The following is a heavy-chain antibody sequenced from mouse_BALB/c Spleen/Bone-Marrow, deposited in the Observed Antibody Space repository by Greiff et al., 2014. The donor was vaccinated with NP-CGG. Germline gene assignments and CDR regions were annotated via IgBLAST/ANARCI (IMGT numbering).Heavy chain of an antibody. CDR1: GFTFSDYY. V-gene: IGHV5-4*02. Sequence: EVQLVESGGGLVKPGGSLKLSCAASGFTFSDYYMYGVRQTPEKRLEWVATISDGGSYTYYPDSVKGRFTISRDNAKNNLYLQMSSLKSEDTAMYYCARGRIYYDYDVGVYWGQGTTLTVSS. CDR2: ISDGGSYT. CDR3: ARGRIYYDYDVGVY. D-gene: IGHD2-4*01. J-gene: IGHJ2*01.